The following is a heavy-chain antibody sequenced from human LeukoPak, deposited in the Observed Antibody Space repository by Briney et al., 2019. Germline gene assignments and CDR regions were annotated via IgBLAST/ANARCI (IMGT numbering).Heavy chain of an antibody. CDR2: IYYSGST. D-gene: IGHD5-18*01. Sequence: SETLSLTCTVSGGSISSSGYYWGWIRQPPGKGLEWIGNIYYSGSTYYNPSLRSRLTKSVDTSKNQFSLKLRSVTAADTAVYYCARRAPYSYEWSTLDYWGQGTLVTVSS. CDR1: GGSISSSGYY. J-gene: IGHJ4*02. CDR3: ARRAPYSYEWSTLDY. V-gene: IGHV4-39*01.